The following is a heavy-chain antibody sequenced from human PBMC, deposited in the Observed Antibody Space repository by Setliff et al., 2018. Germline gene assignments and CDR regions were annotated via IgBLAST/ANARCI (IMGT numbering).Heavy chain of an antibody. CDR3: VRTVVPGYYFDS. CDR2: SRDKASSYTT. D-gene: IGHD3-10*01. V-gene: IGHV3-72*01. Sequence: PGGSLRLSCVVSGITVSNNFWSWVRQAPGRGLEWVARSRDKASSYTTEYAASVKGRFIIGRDNSKNSVYLQMNSLKTEDAAVYFCVRTVVPGYYFDSWGQGTLVTVSS. J-gene: IGHJ4*02. CDR1: GITVSNNF.